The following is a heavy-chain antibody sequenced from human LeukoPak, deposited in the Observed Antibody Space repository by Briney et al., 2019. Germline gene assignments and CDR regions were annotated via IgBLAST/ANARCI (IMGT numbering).Heavy chain of an antibody. CDR2: IYYSGST. V-gene: IGHV4-59*01. CDR3: ARDRGNWFDP. D-gene: IGHD3-10*01. J-gene: IGHJ5*02. CDR1: GGSISIYY. Sequence: SETLSLTCTVSGGSISIYYWSWIRQPPGKGLEWIGYIYYSGSTNYNPSLKSRVTISVDTSKNQFSLKLSSVTAADTAVYYCARDRGNWFDPWGQGTLVTVSS.